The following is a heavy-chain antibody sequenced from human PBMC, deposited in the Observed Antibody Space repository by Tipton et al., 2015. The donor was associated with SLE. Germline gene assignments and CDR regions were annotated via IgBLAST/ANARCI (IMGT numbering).Heavy chain of an antibody. Sequence: SLRLSCVPSGLTFSAYWMTWVRQAPGKGLEWVASMNQDGSEEYYVDSVKGRFSISGDNAENSLYLQMNSLRAEDTAVYYCATDASGWYESAFDIWGQGTMVTVSS. CDR1: GLTFSAYW. CDR2: MNQDGSEE. J-gene: IGHJ3*02. D-gene: IGHD6-19*01. CDR3: ATDASGWYESAFDI. V-gene: IGHV3-7*03.